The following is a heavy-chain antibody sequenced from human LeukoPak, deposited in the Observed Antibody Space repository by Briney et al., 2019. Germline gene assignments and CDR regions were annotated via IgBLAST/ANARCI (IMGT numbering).Heavy chain of an antibody. V-gene: IGHV3-48*01. D-gene: IGHD3-22*01. CDR3: ARDGGYYCDSSGQDY. CDR2: ISSSSSTI. J-gene: IGHJ4*02. CDR1: GFTSSSYS. Sequence: GGSLRLSCVASGFTSSSYSMNWVRQAPGKGLEWVSYISSSSSTIYYADSVKGRFTISRDNAKNSLYLQMNSLRAEDTAVYYCARDGGYYCDSSGQDYWGQGTLVTVSS.